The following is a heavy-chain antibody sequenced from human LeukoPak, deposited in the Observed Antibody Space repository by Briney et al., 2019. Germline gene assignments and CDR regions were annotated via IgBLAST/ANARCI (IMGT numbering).Heavy chain of an antibody. CDR3: AKDTSGSYGY. V-gene: IGHV3-30*18. D-gene: IGHD1-26*01. CDR2: ISYDGSNK. Sequence: GRSLRLSCAASGFTFSSYGMHWVRQAPGKGLEWVAVISYDGSNKYYADSVKGRFTISRDNSKNTLYLQMNSLRAEDTAVYYCAKDTSGSYGYWGQGTLVTVSS. J-gene: IGHJ4*02. CDR1: GFTFSSYG.